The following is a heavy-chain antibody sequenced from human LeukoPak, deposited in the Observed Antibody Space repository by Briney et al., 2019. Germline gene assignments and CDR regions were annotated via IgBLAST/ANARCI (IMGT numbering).Heavy chain of an antibody. J-gene: IGHJ4*02. CDR1: GYTFTGYY. CDR3: AREIAAAGTGADY. D-gene: IGHD6-13*01. Sequence: GASVKVSFKAAGYTFTGYYMHWVRQAPGQGLEWMGWINPNSGGTNYAQKFQGRVTMTRDTSISTAYMELSRLRSDDTAVYYCAREIAAAGTGADYWGQGTLVTVSS. CDR2: INPNSGGT. V-gene: IGHV1-2*02.